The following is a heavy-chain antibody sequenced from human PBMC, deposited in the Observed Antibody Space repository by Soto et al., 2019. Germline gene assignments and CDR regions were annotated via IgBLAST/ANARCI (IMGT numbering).Heavy chain of an antibody. CDR3: ASNYLYYYGSGNTNYYGMDV. CDR2: INAANGDT. CDR1: GYTFTSYA. J-gene: IGHJ6*02. D-gene: IGHD3-10*01. V-gene: IGHV1-3*01. Sequence: GASVKVSCKASGYTFTSYAMNWVRQAPGQRLEWMGGINAANGDTKYSKKLQGRVTMTTDTSTSTAYLELRSLRSDDTAVYYCASNYLYYYGSGNTNYYGMDVWGQGTTVTVSS.